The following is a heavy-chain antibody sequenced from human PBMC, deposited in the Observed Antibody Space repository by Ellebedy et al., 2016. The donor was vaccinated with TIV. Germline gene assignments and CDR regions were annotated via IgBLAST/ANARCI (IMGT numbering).Heavy chain of an antibody. J-gene: IGHJ4*02. D-gene: IGHD1-26*01. Sequence: SETLSLTCNVSGASISSYYWSWIRQPPGKGLEWIGYMSYSGSTNYNPSLKSRVTIAVDTSKSQFSLQLTSGTAADTAVYYCASRASGRSDLGRGLYFENWGQGTLVTVSS. CDR2: MSYSGST. CDR3: ASRASGRSDLGRGLYFEN. CDR1: GASISSYY. V-gene: IGHV4-59*08.